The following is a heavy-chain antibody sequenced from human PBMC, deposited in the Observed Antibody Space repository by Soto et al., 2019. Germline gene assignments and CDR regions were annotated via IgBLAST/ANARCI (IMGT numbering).Heavy chain of an antibody. D-gene: IGHD2-2*02. J-gene: IGHJ6*02. CDR1: GGSVSSGSYY. V-gene: IGHV4-61*01. CDR2: IYYSGST. CDR3: ASLTRTCISTSCYRYYYGMDV. Sequence: QVQLQESGPGLVKPSETLSLTCTVSGGSVSSGSYYWSWIRQPPGKGLEWIGYIYYSGSTNYNPSLKIRVPISVDTSKNQFSLKLSSVTAADTAVYYCASLTRTCISTSCYRYYYGMDVWGQGTTVTVSS.